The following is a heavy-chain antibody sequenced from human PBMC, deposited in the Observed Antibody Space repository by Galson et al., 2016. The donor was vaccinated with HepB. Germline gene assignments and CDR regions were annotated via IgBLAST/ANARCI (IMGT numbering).Heavy chain of an antibody. CDR1: GFTLSSYS. V-gene: IGHV3-21*01. CDR2: ISRRTSYI. J-gene: IGHJ6*02. D-gene: IGHD2-21*02. Sequence: SLRLSCAASGFTLSSYSMNWVRQAPGKGLEWVSYISRRTSYIYYADSVKGRFTISRDNAKNSLYLQMNSLRAEDTAVYYCARDSSAGDLDYYYYHGMDVWGQGTTVTVS. CDR3: ARDSSAGDLDYYYYHGMDV.